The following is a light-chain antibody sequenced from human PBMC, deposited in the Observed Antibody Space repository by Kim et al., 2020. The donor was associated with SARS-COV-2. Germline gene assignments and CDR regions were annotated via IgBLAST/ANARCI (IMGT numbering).Light chain of an antibody. CDR2: SNS. V-gene: IGLV1-40*01. Sequence: RVTITGTGSGSNGGEGFYVHGQQPLPGTTPKLFIDSNSNRPSGVPYRFSGSKSGTSASLAITGLQAEDEADCYCQSYDSSLSGWMFGGGTQLTVL. CDR3: QSYDSSLSGWM. J-gene: IGLJ3*02. CDR1: GSNGGEGFY.